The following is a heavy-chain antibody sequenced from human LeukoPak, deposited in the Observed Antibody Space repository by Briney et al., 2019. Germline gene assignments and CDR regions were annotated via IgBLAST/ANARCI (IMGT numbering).Heavy chain of an antibody. CDR2: ISGSGGST. V-gene: IGHV3-23*01. Sequence: PGGSLRLSCAASGFTFSSYAMSWVRQAPGKGLEWVSAISGSGGSTYYADSVKGRFTISRDNSKNTLYLQMYSLRAEDTAVYYCAKDPHFGVVIIPHFDYWGQGTLVTVSS. J-gene: IGHJ4*02. D-gene: IGHD3-3*01. CDR1: GFTFSSYA. CDR3: AKDPHFGVVIIPHFDY.